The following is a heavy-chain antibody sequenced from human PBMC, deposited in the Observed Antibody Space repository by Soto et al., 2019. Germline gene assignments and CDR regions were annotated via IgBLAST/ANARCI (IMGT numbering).Heavy chain of an antibody. CDR2: IIPIIGTP. CDR1: GGTFDNYA. V-gene: IGHV1-69*06. Sequence: VQLVQSGAEVKKPGSSVIVSCKASGGTFDNYAISWVRQAPGQGLEWMGGIIPIIGTPSYAQRFQGRVTFIADKSTRTAYMELRSLISEDTAVYYCAREKNIVVLPLLSLDFWGQGTQVIVSS. D-gene: IGHD2-21*01. J-gene: IGHJ4*02. CDR3: AREKNIVVLPLLSLDF.